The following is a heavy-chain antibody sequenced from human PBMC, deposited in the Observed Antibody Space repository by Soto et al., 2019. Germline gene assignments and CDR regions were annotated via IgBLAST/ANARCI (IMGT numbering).Heavy chain of an antibody. D-gene: IGHD2-2*01. CDR1: GGTFSSYA. Sequence: SVKVSCKASGGTFSSYAISWVRQAPGQGLEWMGGIIPIFGTANYAQKFQGRVTITADKSTSTAYMELSSLRSEDTAVYYCARGYCSSTSCQAPYYYYYGMDVWGQGTTVTVSS. J-gene: IGHJ6*02. CDR2: IIPIFGTA. V-gene: IGHV1-69*06. CDR3: ARGYCSSTSCQAPYYYYYGMDV.